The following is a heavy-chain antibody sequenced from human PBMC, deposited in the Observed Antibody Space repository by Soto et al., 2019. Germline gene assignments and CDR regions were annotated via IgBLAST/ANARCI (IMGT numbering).Heavy chain of an antibody. CDR2: INHSGGT. CDR3: ARGRAGRIAARRHYVDV. Sequence: PSETLSLTCAFYGGSFSGYCWSWIRQPAGKGLEWIGEINHSGGTNDNSSLKSRVTISVDTSKNQFSLKLRSVPAADTAVYYCARGRAGRIAARRHYVDVWGKGTTVTVSS. J-gene: IGHJ6*03. D-gene: IGHD6-6*01. V-gene: IGHV4-34*01. CDR1: GGSFSGYC.